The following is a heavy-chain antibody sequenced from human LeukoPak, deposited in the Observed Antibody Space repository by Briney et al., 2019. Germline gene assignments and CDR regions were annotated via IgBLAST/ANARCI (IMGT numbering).Heavy chain of an antibody. J-gene: IGHJ5*02. Sequence: SVKVSCKASGGTFSSYAISWVRQAPGQGLEWMGGIIPIFGTANYAQKFQGRVTITADESTSTAYMELSSLRSEDTAVYYCARFIKIAAAGTGANWFDPWGQGTLVTVSS. CDR1: GGTFSSYA. CDR3: ARFIKIAAAGTGANWFDP. D-gene: IGHD6-13*01. V-gene: IGHV1-69*13. CDR2: IIPIFGTA.